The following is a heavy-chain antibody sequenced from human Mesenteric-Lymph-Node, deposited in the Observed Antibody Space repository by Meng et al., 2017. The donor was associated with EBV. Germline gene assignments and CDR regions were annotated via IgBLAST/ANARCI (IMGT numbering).Heavy chain of an antibody. CDR1: GCSIGSCGYS. CDR2: IHDGGST. V-gene: IGHV4-31*03. J-gene: IGHJ5*02. CDR3: ARASYGSGSPLGESWFDP. Sequence: GPGPVKPSQTLSVTCPVGGCSIGSCGYSWSWIRQHPGKCLEWIGYIHDGGSTYYKPSLKSRVTISADTSKNQFSLELSSVTAADTAVYYCARASYGSGSPLGESWFDPWGQGTLVTVSS. D-gene: IGHD3-10*01.